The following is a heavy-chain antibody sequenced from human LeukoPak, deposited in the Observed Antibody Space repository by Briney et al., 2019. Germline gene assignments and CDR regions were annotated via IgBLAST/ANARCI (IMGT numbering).Heavy chain of an antibody. V-gene: IGHV4-31*03. D-gene: IGHD2-21*02. CDR2: IYYSGST. J-gene: IGHJ6*02. CDR1: GGSISSGGYY. CDR3: ARVVTTYYYGMDV. Sequence: TLSLTCTVSGGSISSGGYYWSWIRQHPGKGLEWIGYIYYSGSTYYNPSLKSRVTISVDTSKNQFSLKLSSVTAADTAVYYCARVVTTYYYGMDVWGQGTTVTVSS.